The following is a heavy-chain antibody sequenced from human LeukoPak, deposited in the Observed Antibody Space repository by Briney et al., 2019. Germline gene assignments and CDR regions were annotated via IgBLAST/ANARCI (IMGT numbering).Heavy chain of an antibody. CDR1: GGSISSYY. V-gene: IGHV4-59*01. CDR3: ARGALRFSWFDP. J-gene: IGHJ5*02. D-gene: IGHD3-3*01. CDR2: IYYSGST. Sequence: PSETLSLTCTVSGGSISSYYWSWIRQPPGKGLEWIGYIYYSGSTNYNPSLKSRVTISVDTSKNQFSLKLSSVTAADTAVYYCARGALRFSWFDPWGQGTLVTVSS.